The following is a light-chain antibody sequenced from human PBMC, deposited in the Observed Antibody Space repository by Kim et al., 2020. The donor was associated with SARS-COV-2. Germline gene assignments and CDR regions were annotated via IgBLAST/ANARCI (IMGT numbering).Light chain of an antibody. CDR2: GAS. Sequence: VSPGERATLSCRASHSVSSNLAWYQQKPGQAPRLLIYGASTRATAIPARFSGSGSGTEFTLTISSLQSEDFAVYYCQQYNNWPLTFGQGTKVDIK. CDR1: HSVSSN. CDR3: QQYNNWPLT. V-gene: IGKV3-15*01. J-gene: IGKJ1*01.